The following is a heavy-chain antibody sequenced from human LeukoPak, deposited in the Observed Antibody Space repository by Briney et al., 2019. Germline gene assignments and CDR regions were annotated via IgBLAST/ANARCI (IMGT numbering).Heavy chain of an antibody. CDR1: GFTFSSYG. Sequence: GGSLRLSCAASGFTFSSYGMHWVRQAPGKGLEWVAVISYDGSNKYYADSVKGRFTISRDNSKNTLYLQMNSLRAEDTAVYYCCVGATRGDYFDYWGQGTLVNVSS. CDR2: ISYDGSNK. CDR3: CVGATRGDYFDY. D-gene: IGHD1-26*01. V-gene: IGHV3-30*03. J-gene: IGHJ4*02.